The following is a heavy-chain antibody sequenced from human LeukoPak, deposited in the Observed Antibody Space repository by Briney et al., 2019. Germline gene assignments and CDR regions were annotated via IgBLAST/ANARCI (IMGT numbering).Heavy chain of an antibody. J-gene: IGHJ4*02. V-gene: IGHV4-38-2*02. D-gene: IGHD1-14*01. CDR1: GYSISSGYY. Sequence: SETLSLTCTVSGYSISSGYYWGWIRQPPGKGLEWIGSIYHSGSTYYDPSLKSRVTISVDTSKNQFSLKLSSVTAADTAVYYCASAPWDGAGIDYWGQGTLVTVSS. CDR2: IYHSGST. CDR3: ASAPWDGAGIDY.